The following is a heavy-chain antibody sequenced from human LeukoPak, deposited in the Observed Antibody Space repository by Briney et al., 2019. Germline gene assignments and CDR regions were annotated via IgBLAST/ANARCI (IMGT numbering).Heavy chain of an antibody. D-gene: IGHD5-18*01. CDR3: ARGWIQLGGLVLDY. V-gene: IGHV3-30*04. Sequence: GGSLRLSCAASGFTFSSYAMHWVRQAPGKGLEWVAVISYDGSNKYYADSVKGRFTISTDNSKNTLYLQMNSLRAEDTAVYYCARGWIQLGGLVLDYWGQGTLVTVSS. CDR1: GFTFSSYA. J-gene: IGHJ4*02. CDR2: ISYDGSNK.